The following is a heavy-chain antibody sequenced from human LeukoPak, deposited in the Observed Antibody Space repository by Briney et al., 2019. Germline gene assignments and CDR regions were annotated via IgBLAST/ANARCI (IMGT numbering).Heavy chain of an antibody. J-gene: IGHJ6*03. CDR3: ARGYCSGGSCYPLKSIYYYYMDV. D-gene: IGHD2-15*01. CDR1: GGTFSGYY. Sequence: SETLSLTCAVYGGTFSGYYWNWIRQPPGKGLEWIGEINHSGSTNYNPSLKSRVTISVDTSKNQFSLKVTSVTAADTAVYYCARGYCSGGSCYPLKSIYYYYMDVWGEGTTVTFSS. V-gene: IGHV4-34*01. CDR2: INHSGST.